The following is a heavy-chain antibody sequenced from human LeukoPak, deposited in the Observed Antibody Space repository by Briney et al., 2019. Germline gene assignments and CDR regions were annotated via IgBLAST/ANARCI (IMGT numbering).Heavy chain of an antibody. J-gene: IGHJ4*02. V-gene: IGHV3-23*01. Sequence: PGGSLRLSCAASGFTFSNYAMSWVRQAPGKGLEWVSAVSHDDYTYYADSVKGRFTISRDNSKNMVSLQMNSLRAEDTAIYHCAKDSTNWRSYLDYWGQGALVTVSS. CDR2: VSHDDYT. CDR3: AKDSTNWRSYLDY. D-gene: IGHD2-2*01. CDR1: GFTFSNYA.